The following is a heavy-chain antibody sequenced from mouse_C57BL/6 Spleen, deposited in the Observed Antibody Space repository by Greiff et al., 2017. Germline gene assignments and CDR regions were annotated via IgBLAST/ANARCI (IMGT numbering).Heavy chain of an antibody. D-gene: IGHD2-4*01. J-gene: IGHJ2*01. V-gene: IGHV1-64*01. CDR2: IHPNSGST. CDR1: GYTFTSYW. Sequence: VKLMESGAELVKPGASVKLSCKASGYTFTSYWMHWVKQRPGQGLEWIGMIHPNSGSTNYNEKFKSKATLTVDKSSSTAYMQLSSLTSEDSAVYYCARSMITNYFDYWGQGTTLTVSS. CDR3: ARSMITNYFDY.